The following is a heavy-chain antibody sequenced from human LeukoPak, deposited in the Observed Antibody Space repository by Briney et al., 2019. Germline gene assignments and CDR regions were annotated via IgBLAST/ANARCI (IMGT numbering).Heavy chain of an antibody. J-gene: IGHJ4*02. Sequence: GGSLRLSCAASGFTFSSYGMHWVRQAPGKGLDWVAVVWYDGSNKYYADSVKGRFTICRDNSKNTLYLQMNSLRAEDTAVYYCARCMSESGVCLNFDHWGQGTLVTVSS. D-gene: IGHD2-8*02. CDR3: ARCMSESGVCLNFDH. CDR1: GFTFSSYG. V-gene: IGHV3-33*01. CDR2: VWYDGSNK.